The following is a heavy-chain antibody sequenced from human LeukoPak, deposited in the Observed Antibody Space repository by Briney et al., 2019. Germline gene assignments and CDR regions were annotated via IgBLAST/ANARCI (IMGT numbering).Heavy chain of an antibody. V-gene: IGHV4-59*01. CDR2: VYYSGST. CDR1: GDFITAYY. J-gene: IGHJ4*02. Sequence: PSETLSLTCTVSGDFITAYYWSWLRQPPGKGLEWIGYVYYSGSTEYNPSLRSRVTISLEMSKQQFSLNLTSVTAADTAVYYCASNTGTVFDYWGQGALVTVSS. CDR3: ASNTGTVFDY. D-gene: IGHD7-27*01.